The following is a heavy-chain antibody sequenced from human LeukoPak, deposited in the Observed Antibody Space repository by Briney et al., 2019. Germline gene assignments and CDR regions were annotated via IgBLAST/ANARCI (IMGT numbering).Heavy chain of an antibody. V-gene: IGHV4-59*01. Sequence: PSETLSLTCIVSGGSIRNYYWSWIRQPPGKGLEWIGYVSYSGNTNYNPSLKSRVTISVDPSKNQFSLRLSSVTAADTAVYYCARAGRIEATSTYYFDYWGQGTLVTVSS. CDR2: VSYSGNT. CDR1: GGSIRNYY. J-gene: IGHJ4*02. CDR3: ARAGRIEATSTYYFDY. D-gene: IGHD2/OR15-2a*01.